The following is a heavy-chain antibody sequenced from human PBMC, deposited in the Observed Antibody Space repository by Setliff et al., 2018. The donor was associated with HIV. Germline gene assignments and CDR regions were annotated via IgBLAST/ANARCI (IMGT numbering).Heavy chain of an antibody. CDR3: ARMVIQFGDYHFDD. V-gene: IGHV4-59*11. D-gene: IGHD3-10*01. Sequence: TVSGGSISSHFWSWIRQPPGKGLEWIGSIYYSGTTNYNPSLKSRVTMSLDTSKNQFSLEVNSLSSADTAGYYCARMVIQFGDYHFDDWGQGALVTVSS. CDR2: IYYSGTT. CDR1: GGSISSHF. J-gene: IGHJ4*02.